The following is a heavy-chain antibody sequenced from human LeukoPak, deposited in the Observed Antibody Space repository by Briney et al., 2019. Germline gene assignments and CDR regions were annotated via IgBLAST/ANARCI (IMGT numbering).Heavy chain of an antibody. Sequence: ASETLSLTCTVSGGSISSYYWSWIRQPPGKGLEWIGYIYYSGSTNYNPSLKSRVAISVDTSKNQFSLKLSSVTAADTAVSYCATDRVDYDDSSGYYYVGGFDPWGQGTLVTVSS. CDR3: ATDRVDYDDSSGYYYVGGFDP. CDR2: IYYSGST. CDR1: GGSISSYY. J-gene: IGHJ5*02. D-gene: IGHD3-22*01. V-gene: IGHV4-59*01.